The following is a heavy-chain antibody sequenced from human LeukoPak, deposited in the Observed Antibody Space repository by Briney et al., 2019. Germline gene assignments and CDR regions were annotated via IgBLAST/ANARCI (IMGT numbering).Heavy chain of an antibody. J-gene: IGHJ4*02. Sequence: SETLSLTCAVYGGSFSGYYWSWIRQPPGKGLEWIGEINHSGSTNYNPSLKSRVTISVDTSKNQFSLKLSSVTAADTAVYYCASRLLWFGEFDYWGQGTLVTVSS. V-gene: IGHV4-34*01. CDR1: GGSFSGYY. D-gene: IGHD3-10*01. CDR3: ASRLLWFGEFDY. CDR2: INHSGST.